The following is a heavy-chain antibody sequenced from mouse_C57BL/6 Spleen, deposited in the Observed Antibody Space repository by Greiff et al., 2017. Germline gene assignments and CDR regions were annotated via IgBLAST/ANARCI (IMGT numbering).Heavy chain of an antibody. J-gene: IGHJ4*01. Sequence: VQLKESGAELVRPGASVKLSCTASGFNIKDDHMHWMKQSPEQSLEWIGCFHPDNDDTKYAAKFKGKATLTVEKSSNTAYLQLSRLTSDDTAVYYCTRKRDFLRDMDYWGQGTSVTVSS. D-gene: IGHD3-3*01. V-gene: IGHV14-4*01. CDR2: FHPDNDDT. CDR1: GFNIKDDH. CDR3: TRKRDFLRDMDY.